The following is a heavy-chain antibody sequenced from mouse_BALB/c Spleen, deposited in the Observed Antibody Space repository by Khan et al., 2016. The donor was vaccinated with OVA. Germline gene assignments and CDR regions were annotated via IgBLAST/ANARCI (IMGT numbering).Heavy chain of an antibody. CDR1: GYSITGGYS. D-gene: IGHD1-1*01. Sequence: EVELVESGPDLVKPSQSLSLTCTVTGYSITGGYSWHWIRQFPGNKLEWMGYIHYSGSPNYNPSLKSRISITRDTSKNQFFLQLNSVTTEDTATYYCARSGTTVVAYWYFDVWGAGTTVTISS. J-gene: IGHJ1*01. V-gene: IGHV3-1*02. CDR2: IHYSGSP. CDR3: ARSGTTVVAYWYFDV.